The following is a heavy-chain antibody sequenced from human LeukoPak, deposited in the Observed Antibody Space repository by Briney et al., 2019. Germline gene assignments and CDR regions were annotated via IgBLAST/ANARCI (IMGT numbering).Heavy chain of an antibody. CDR1: GYTFTSYD. Sequence: GASVKVSCKASGYTFTSYDINWVRQATGQGLEWMGRIIPILGIANYAQKFQGRVTITADKSTSTAYMELSSLRSEDTAVYYCARDQSSGSNVYYYYYGMDVWGQGTTVTVSS. CDR2: IIPILGIA. V-gene: IGHV1-69*04. CDR3: ARDQSSGSNVYYYYYGMDV. J-gene: IGHJ6*02. D-gene: IGHD3-10*01.